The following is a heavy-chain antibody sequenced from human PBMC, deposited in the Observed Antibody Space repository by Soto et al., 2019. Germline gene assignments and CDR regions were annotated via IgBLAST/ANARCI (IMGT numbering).Heavy chain of an antibody. D-gene: IGHD3-16*02. J-gene: IGHJ4*02. CDR2: INSDGSST. CDR1: GFTFSSYW. CDR3: AKALGELSPESYDY. V-gene: IGHV3-74*01. Sequence: EVQLVESGGGLVQPGGSLRLSCAASGFTFSSYWMHWVRQAPGKGLVWVSRINSDGSSTYYADSVKGRFTISRDNSKNTLNLQMNSLRADDTAVYYCAKALGELSPESYDYWGQGTLITVSS.